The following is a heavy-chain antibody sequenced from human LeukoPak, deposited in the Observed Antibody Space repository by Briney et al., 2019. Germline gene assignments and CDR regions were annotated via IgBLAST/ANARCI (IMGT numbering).Heavy chain of an antibody. CDR3: ARASPWGYYYYYMDV. V-gene: IGHV4-34*01. CDR2: INHSGST. CDR1: GGSFSGYY. D-gene: IGHD7-27*01. J-gene: IGHJ6*03. Sequence: SETLSLTCAVYGGSFSGYYWSWIRQPPGKGLEWIGEINHSGSTNYNPSLKSRVTISVDTSKNQFSLKLSSVTAADTAVYYCARASPWGYYYYYMDVWGKGTTVTISS.